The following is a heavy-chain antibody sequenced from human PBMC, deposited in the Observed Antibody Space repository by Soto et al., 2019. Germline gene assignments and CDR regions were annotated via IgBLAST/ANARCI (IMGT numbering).Heavy chain of an antibody. CDR1: GGSISSYY. Sequence: SETLSLTCTVSGGSISSYYWSWIRQPPGKGLEWIGYIYYSGGTNYNPSLKSRVTISVDTSKNQFSLKLSSVTAADTAVYYCARESGSYNNWFDPWGQGTLVTVSS. J-gene: IGHJ5*02. D-gene: IGHD1-26*01. CDR3: ARESGSYNNWFDP. CDR2: IYYSGGT. V-gene: IGHV4-59*01.